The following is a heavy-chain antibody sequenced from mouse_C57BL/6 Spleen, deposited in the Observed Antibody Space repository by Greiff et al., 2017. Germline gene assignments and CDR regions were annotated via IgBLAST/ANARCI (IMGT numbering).Heavy chain of an antibody. D-gene: IGHD1-1*01. CDR1: GFTFSSYG. CDR3: ARHSGRSYDMDY. CDR2: ISSGGSYT. V-gene: IGHV5-6*01. Sequence: EVQWVESGGDLVKPGGSLKLSCAASGFTFSSYGMSWVRQTPDKRLEWVATISSGGSYTYYPDSVKGRFTISRDNAKNTLYLQMSSLKSEDTAMYYCARHSGRSYDMDYWGQGTSVTVSS. J-gene: IGHJ4*01.